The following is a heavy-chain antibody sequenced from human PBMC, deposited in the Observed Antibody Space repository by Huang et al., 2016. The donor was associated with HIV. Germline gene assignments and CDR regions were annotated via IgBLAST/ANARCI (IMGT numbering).Heavy chain of an antibody. D-gene: IGHD3-22*01. CDR2: IIPSLGKA. Sequence: QVQLVQSGAEVKKPGSSVKVSCKASGGTFSSYAISWVRQAPGQGLEWMGGIIPSLGKANYAQKCQGRVTITADESTSTAYMERSSLRSEDTAVYYCARVESRRYYDSSGYYYWGQGTLVTVSS. V-gene: IGHV1-69*01. CDR3: ARVESRRYYDSSGYYY. J-gene: IGHJ4*02. CDR1: GGTFSSYA.